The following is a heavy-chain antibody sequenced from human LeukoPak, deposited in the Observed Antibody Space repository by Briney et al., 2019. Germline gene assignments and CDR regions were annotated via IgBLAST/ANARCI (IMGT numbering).Heavy chain of an antibody. D-gene: IGHD6-19*01. J-gene: IGHJ4*02. CDR3: ARDSRQWLVPGDY. V-gene: IGHV3-74*01. CDR1: GFTFSSYW. Sequence: GGSLRLSCVASGFTFSSYWMHWVRQAPGKGLVWVSRIHSDGSSTSYADSVKGRFTISRDNAKSTLYLQMNSLRAEDTALYYCARDSRQWLVPGDYWGQGTLVTVSS. CDR2: IHSDGSST.